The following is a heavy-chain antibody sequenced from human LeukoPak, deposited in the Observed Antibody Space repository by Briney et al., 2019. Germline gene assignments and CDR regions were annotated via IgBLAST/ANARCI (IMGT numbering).Heavy chain of an antibody. D-gene: IGHD5-24*01. CDR1: GFTFSSYA. V-gene: IGHV3-30-3*01. J-gene: IGHJ4*02. CDR2: ISYDGSNK. Sequence: GGSLRLSCAASGFTFSSYAMHWVRQAPGKGLEWVAVISYDGSNKYYADSVKGRFTISRDNSKNTLYLQMNSLRAEDTAVYYCARGRGDGYNFDYRGQGTLVTVSS. CDR3: ARGRGDGYNFDY.